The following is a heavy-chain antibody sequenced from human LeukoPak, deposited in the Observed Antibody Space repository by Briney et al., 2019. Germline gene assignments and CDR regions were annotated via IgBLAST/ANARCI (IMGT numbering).Heavy chain of an antibody. J-gene: IGHJ4*02. D-gene: IGHD2-8*01. CDR2: MYYSGGT. V-gene: IGHV4-59*12. CDR1: GGSMESYY. CDR3: SRENGAFSPFGY. Sequence: SETLSLTCTVSGGSMESYYWSWIRQPPGKGLEWIGYMYYSGGTKYNPSLESRVTVSLDKSKNQLSLNLTSVTAADTAVYYCSRENGAFSPFGYWGQGTLVTVLS.